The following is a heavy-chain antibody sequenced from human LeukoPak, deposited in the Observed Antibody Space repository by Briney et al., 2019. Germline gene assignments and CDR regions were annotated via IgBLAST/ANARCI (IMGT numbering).Heavy chain of an antibody. Sequence: SETLSLTCTVSGGSISSSSYYWSWIRQPPGKGLEWIGYIYYSGSTNYNPSLKSRVTISVDTSKNQFSLKLSSVTAADTAVYYCARVVATDNWFDPWGQGTLVTVSS. V-gene: IGHV4-61*01. CDR1: GGSISSSSYY. CDR2: IYYSGST. J-gene: IGHJ5*02. D-gene: IGHD5-12*01. CDR3: ARVVATDNWFDP.